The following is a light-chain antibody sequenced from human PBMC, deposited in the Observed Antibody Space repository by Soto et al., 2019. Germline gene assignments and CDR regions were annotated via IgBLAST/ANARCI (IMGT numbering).Light chain of an antibody. CDR3: QQYGSSGT. CDR2: DAS. CDR1: QSVSSSY. V-gene: IGKV3-20*01. J-gene: IGKJ1*01. Sequence: EIVLTQSPGTLSLSPREIATLSCRASQSVSSSYLAWYQQKPGQAPRLLIYDASNRATGIPARFGGSGSGTDFTLTISRLEPEDFAVYYCQQYGSSGTFGQGTKV.